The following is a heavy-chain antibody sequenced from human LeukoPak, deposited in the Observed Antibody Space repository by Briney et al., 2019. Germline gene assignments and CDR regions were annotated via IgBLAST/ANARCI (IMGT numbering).Heavy chain of an antibody. J-gene: IGHJ3*02. CDR3: ARYRNEALFAFDI. V-gene: IGHV4-59*01. CDR1: GGSISNYY. CDR2: IYYSGNT. D-gene: IGHD1-14*01. Sequence: SETLSLTCTVSGGSISNYYWCWIRQPPRKGLEWIGYIYYSGNTDYNPSLKSRVTISVDTSKNQFSLRLNSVTAADTAVYYCARYRNEALFAFDIWGQGTMVTVSS.